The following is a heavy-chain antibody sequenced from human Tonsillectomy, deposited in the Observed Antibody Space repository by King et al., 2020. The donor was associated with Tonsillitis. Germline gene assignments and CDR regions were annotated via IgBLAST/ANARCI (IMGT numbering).Heavy chain of an antibody. CDR3: ARPHAESKYYYYGMDV. J-gene: IGHJ6*02. Sequence: VQLVESGGGVVQPGRSLRLSCAASGFAFSKYGMHWVRQAPGKGLEWVAVTSYDGGNKYYADSVKGRFTISRDNSKNKLFLQMNSLRPEDTAVYYCARPHAESKYYYYGMDVWGQGTTVTVSS. CDR1: GFAFSKYG. V-gene: IGHV3-30*03. CDR2: TSYDGGNK.